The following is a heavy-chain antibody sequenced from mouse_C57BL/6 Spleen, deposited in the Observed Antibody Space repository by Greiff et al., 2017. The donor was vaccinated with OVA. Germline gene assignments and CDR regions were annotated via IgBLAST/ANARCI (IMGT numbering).Heavy chain of an antibody. CDR1: GFSLTSYA. CDR2: IWTGGGT. V-gene: IGHV2-9-1*01. Sequence: VKLVESGPGLVAPSQSLSITCTVSGFSLTSYAISWVRQPPGKGLEWLGVIWTGGGTNYNSALKSRLSISKDNSKSQVFLKMNSLQTDDTARYYCARTDSNYPYYYAMDYWGQGTSVTVSS. J-gene: IGHJ4*01. CDR3: ARTDSNYPYYYAMDY. D-gene: IGHD2-5*01.